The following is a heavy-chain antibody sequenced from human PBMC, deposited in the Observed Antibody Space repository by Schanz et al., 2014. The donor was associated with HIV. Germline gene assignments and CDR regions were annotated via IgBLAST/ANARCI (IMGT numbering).Heavy chain of an antibody. Sequence: EMKLVESGGGLVQPGGSLRLSCAASGFTFNSYAMKWVRQAPGKGLLWVSRMNNDVSSRLYADSVKGRFTISRDNAKNTLYLQMNSLRDEDTAVYYCARRSSDGGYYDNWGQGTLVTVSS. J-gene: IGHJ4*02. CDR1: GFTFNSYA. V-gene: IGHV3-74*02. CDR2: MNNDVSSR. D-gene: IGHD2-15*01. CDR3: ARRSSDGGYYDN.